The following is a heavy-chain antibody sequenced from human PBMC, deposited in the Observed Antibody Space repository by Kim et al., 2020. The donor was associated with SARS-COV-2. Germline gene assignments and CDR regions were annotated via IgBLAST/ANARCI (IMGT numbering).Heavy chain of an antibody. CDR1: GGSVSSGNYY. Sequence: SETLSLTCTVSGGSVSSGNYYWSWIRQPPGKGLEWIGYFYYSGSTDYSPSLKSRVTISVDTSKNLFSLKLSSVTAADTAVYYCARGGGHGYSYGYYFDYWGQGTLVTVSS. D-gene: IGHD5-18*01. V-gene: IGHV4-61*01. CDR2: FYYSGST. J-gene: IGHJ4*02. CDR3: ARGGGHGYSYGYYFDY.